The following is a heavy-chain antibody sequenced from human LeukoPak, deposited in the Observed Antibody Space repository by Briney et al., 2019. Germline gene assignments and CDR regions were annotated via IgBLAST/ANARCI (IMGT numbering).Heavy chain of an antibody. CDR3: ARDRPPSDIVVVPAAQIYYGMDV. Sequence: ASVKVPRKASGGTFSSYAISWVRQAPGQGLEWMGRIIPILGIANYAQKFQGRVTITADKSTRTAYMELSSLRSEDTAVYYCARDRPPSDIVVVPAAQIYYGMDVWGQGATVTVSS. V-gene: IGHV1-69*04. D-gene: IGHD2-2*01. CDR1: GGTFSSYA. CDR2: IIPILGIA. J-gene: IGHJ6*01.